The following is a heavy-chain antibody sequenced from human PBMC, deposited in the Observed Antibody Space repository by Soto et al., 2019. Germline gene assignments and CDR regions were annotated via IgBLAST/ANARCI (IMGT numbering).Heavy chain of an antibody. CDR2: IYYSGST. CDR3: ASDRSSGWDQGYGMDV. CDR1: GGSISTYY. Sequence: SETLSLTCTVSGGSISTYYWSWIRQPPGKGLEWIGYIYYSGSTSYNPSLKSRVTISVDTSKNQFSLKLRSVTAADTAVYYCASDRSSGWDQGYGMDVWGQGXTVTVYS. D-gene: IGHD6-19*01. V-gene: IGHV4-59*01. J-gene: IGHJ6*02.